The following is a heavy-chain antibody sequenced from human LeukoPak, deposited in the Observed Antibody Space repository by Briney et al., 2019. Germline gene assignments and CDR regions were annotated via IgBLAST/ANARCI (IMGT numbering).Heavy chain of an antibody. CDR3: AKCLGDGTNYYFAH. J-gene: IGHJ4*02. CDR2: ICGSGDNS. Sequence: HAGGSLRLSCAASGFTFSSYAMGWVRLAPGKGLEWVSLICGSGDNSYYADSVKGRFTISRDNSKNTLYLQMSSLRAEDTALYYCAKCLGDGTNYYFAHWGQGTLVTVSS. CDR1: GFTFSSYA. D-gene: IGHD4/OR15-4a*01. V-gene: IGHV3-23*01.